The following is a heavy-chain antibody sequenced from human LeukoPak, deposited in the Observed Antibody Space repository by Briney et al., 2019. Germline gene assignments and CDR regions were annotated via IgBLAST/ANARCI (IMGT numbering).Heavy chain of an antibody. J-gene: IGHJ4*02. CDR3: VRVPHYYDSSGYYSY. V-gene: IGHV1-8*01. CDR1: GYTFTSYD. D-gene: IGHD3-22*01. CDR2: MNPNSGNT. Sequence: ASVRVSCKASGYTFTSYDINWVRQAPGQGLECMVWMNPNSGNTGYAQKFQGRVTMTRNTSISTAYMELSSLRSEDTAVYYCVRVPHYYDSSGYYSYWGQGTLVTVSS.